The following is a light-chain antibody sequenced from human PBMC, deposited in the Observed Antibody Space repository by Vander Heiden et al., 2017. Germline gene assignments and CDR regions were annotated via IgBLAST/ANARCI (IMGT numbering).Light chain of an antibody. CDR3: QQSYCNLSRT. J-gene: IGKJ2*02. CDR2: AAS. CDR1: QSISSY. V-gene: IGKV1-39*01. Sequence: DIQMTQSPSSLSASVGDRVTITCRASQSISSYLNWYQQKPGKAPKLLIYAASSLQSGVPSRFSGSGYGTDFTLTISSRQPEDFAPYYCQQSYCNLSRTFGQGTKLEIK.